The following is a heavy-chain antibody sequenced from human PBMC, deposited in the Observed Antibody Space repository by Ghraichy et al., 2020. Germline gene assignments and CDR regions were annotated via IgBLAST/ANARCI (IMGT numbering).Heavy chain of an antibody. CDR3: ARKDFGVLDY. D-gene: IGHD3-10*01. V-gene: IGHV4-34*01. J-gene: IGHJ4*02. CDR2: INHSGST. CDR1: GGSFSGYY. Sequence: SETLSLTCAVYGGSFSGYYWSWIRQPPGKGLEWIGEINHSGSTNYNPSLKSRVTISVDTSKNQFSLKLSSVTAADTAVYYCARKDFGVLDYWGQGTLVTVSS.